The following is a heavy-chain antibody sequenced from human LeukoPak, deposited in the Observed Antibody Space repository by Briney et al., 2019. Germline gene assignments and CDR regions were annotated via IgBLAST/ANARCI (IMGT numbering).Heavy chain of an antibody. V-gene: IGHV4-4*07. CDR1: GVSISSYY. CDR2: IYSGGST. CDR3: AREFYYYDSRGDNWFDP. Sequence: PSETLSLTRSVSGVSISSYYWTWIRLPAGKGLEWIGRIYSGGSTNYNPSLKSRVTMSVDTSKNQFSLRLTSVTAADTAFYYCAREFYYYDSRGDNWFDPWGQGTLVTVSS. D-gene: IGHD3-22*01. J-gene: IGHJ5*02.